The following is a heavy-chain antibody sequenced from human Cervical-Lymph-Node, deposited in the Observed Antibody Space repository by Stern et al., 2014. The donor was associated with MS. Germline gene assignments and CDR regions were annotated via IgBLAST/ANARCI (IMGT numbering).Heavy chain of an antibody. D-gene: IGHD2-15*01. CDR3: ARGPIVVVVAATPPRYYYYGMDV. Sequence: QVQLMQSGAEVKKPGASVKVSCKASGYTFTSYAMHWVRQAPGQRLEWMGWINAGNGNTKYSQKFQGRVTITRDTSASTAYMELSSLRSEDTAVYYCARGPIVVVVAATPPRYYYYGMDVWGQGTTVTVSS. CDR2: INAGNGNT. J-gene: IGHJ6*02. V-gene: IGHV1-3*01. CDR1: GYTFTSYA.